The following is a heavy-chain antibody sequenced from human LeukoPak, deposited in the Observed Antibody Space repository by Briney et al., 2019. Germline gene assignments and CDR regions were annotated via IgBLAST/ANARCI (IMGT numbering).Heavy chain of an antibody. V-gene: IGHV4-59*01. CDR3: ARDLLSTAGYFDY. D-gene: IGHD6-19*01. CDR2: IYYSGST. CDR1: GGSISSYY. Sequence: SETLSLTCTVSGGSISSYYWSWIRQPPGKGLEWIGYIYYSGSTNYNPSLKSRVTISVDTSKNQFSLNLSSVSAADTAVYYCARDLLSTAGYFDYWGQGTLVTVSS. J-gene: IGHJ4*02.